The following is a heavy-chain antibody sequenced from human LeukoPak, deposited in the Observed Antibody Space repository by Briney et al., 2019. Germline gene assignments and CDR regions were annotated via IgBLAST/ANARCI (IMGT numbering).Heavy chain of an antibody. V-gene: IGHV4-59*01. CDR3: ARDLLSTAGYFDY. D-gene: IGHD6-19*01. CDR2: IYYSGST. CDR1: GGSISSYY. Sequence: SETLSLTCTVSGGSISSYYWSWIRQPPGKGLEWIGYIYYSGSTNYNPSLKSRVTISVDTSKNQFSLNLSSVSAADTAVYYCARDLLSTAGYFDYWGQGTLVTVSS. J-gene: IGHJ4*02.